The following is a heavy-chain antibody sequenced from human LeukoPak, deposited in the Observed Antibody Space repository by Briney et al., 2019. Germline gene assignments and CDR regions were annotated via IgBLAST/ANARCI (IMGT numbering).Heavy chain of an antibody. D-gene: IGHD4-23*01. CDR1: GFTLSDYY. CDR3: AREDYGGTNFDY. V-gene: IGHV3-11*01. CDR2: IGKTGSTK. J-gene: IGHJ4*02. Sequence: PGGSLRLSCTGSGFTLSDYYINWVRQAPGKGLEWVSQIGKTGSTKYYSDSVQGRFTISRDNVKNSVSLQMKSLSAEDAAVYYCAREDYGGTNFDYWGQGALVAVSS.